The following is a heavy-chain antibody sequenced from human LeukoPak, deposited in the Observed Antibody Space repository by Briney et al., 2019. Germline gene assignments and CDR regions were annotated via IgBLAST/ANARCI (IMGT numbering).Heavy chain of an antibody. Sequence: GGSLRLSCAASGFTFDDYGMSWVRQAPGKGLEWVSCITSNSSYTYYADSVKGRFTISRDNAKNSLYLQMNSLRVEDTAVYYCASPDYGDYEYFHHWGQGTLVTVSS. D-gene: IGHD4-17*01. CDR2: ITSNSSYT. CDR3: ASPDYGDYEYFHH. CDR1: GFTFDDYG. V-gene: IGHV3-21*01. J-gene: IGHJ1*01.